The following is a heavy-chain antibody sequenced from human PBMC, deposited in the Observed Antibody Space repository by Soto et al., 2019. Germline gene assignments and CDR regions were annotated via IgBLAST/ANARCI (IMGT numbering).Heavy chain of an antibody. V-gene: IGHV5-10-1*01. D-gene: IGHD5-12*01. CDR2: IDPSDSYT. CDR3: ARHGWVATTVGENWFDP. CDR1: GYSFTSYW. Sequence: EVQLVQSGAEVKKPGESLRISCKGAGYSFTSYWISWVRQMPGKGLEWMGRIDPSDSYTNYSPSFQGHVTISADKSISTAYLQWSSLKASDSAMYYCARHGWVATTVGENWFDPWGQGTLVTVSS. J-gene: IGHJ5*02.